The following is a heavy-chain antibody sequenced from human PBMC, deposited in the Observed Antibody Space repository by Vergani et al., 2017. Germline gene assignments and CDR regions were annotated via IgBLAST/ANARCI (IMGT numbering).Heavy chain of an antibody. CDR2: INPNNGGS. Sequence: QVQLVQSGAEVKKPGASVKVSCKASEYSFSAFYIHWVRQAPGQGLEWMGWINPNNGGSNYAQKFQDRVTMTRDTSITTAYMELSRLRSDDTAVYYCGRMGHCITTNCYDHTSWGQGPRVTVSS. D-gene: IGHD2-2*01. CDR1: EYSFSAFY. CDR3: GRMGHCITTNCYDHTS. J-gene: IGHJ5*02. V-gene: IGHV1-2*02.